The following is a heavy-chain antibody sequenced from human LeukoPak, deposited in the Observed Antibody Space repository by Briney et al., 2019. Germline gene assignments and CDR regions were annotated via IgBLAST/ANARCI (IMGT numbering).Heavy chain of an antibody. D-gene: IGHD2-2*01. J-gene: IGHJ4*02. V-gene: IGHV1-8*03. CDR2: MNPNSGNT. CDR1: GYTFSTYD. Sequence: ASVKVSCKTSGYTFSTYDINWVRQAAGQGLEWMGWMNPNSGNTGFAQKFQGRATITRDTSITTAYLELSSLRSEDMAVYYCARAIRYQLLSDYWGQGTLVTVSS. CDR3: ARAIRYQLLSDY.